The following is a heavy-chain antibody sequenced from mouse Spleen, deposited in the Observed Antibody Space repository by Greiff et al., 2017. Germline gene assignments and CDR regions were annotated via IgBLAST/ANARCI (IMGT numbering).Heavy chain of an antibody. CDR1: GYTFTDYN. Sequence: QVQLKQSGPELVKPGASVKIPCKASGYTFTDYNMDWVKQSHGKSLEWIGNFHPYNDDTKYNEKFKGKATLTVEKSSSTVYLELSRLTSDDSAVYYCARGGNYVLFDYWGQGTTLTVSS. D-gene: IGHD2-1*01. CDR2: FHPYNDDT. J-gene: IGHJ2*01. V-gene: IGHV1-47*01. CDR3: ARGGNYVLFDY.